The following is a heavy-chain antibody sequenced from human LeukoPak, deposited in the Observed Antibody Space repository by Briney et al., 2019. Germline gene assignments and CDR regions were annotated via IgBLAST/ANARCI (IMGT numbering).Heavy chain of an antibody. Sequence: PGGSLRLSCAASGFTFSSYAMSWVRQAPGKGLEWVSAISGSGGSTYYADSVKGRFTISRDNSKNTLYLQMNSLRAEDTAVYYCAKVPRDSSGYYFDYWGQGTLVTVSA. CDR3: AKVPRDSSGYYFDY. D-gene: IGHD3-22*01. J-gene: IGHJ4*02. CDR1: GFTFSSYA. CDR2: ISGSGGST. V-gene: IGHV3-23*01.